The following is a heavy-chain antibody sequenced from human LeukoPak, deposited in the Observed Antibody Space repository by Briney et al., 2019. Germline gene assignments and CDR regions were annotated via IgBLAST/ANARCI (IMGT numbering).Heavy chain of an antibody. Sequence: SQTLSLTCAISGDSVSSNSAAWNWIRQSPSRGLEWLGRTYYRSKWYNDYAVSVKSRITIIPDTSKNQFSLQLNSVTPEDTAVCYCARDIVVVPAAEPLFDYWGQGTLVTVSS. CDR1: GDSVSSNSAA. J-gene: IGHJ4*02. CDR3: ARDIVVVPAAEPLFDY. D-gene: IGHD2-2*01. V-gene: IGHV6-1*01. CDR2: TYYRSKWYN.